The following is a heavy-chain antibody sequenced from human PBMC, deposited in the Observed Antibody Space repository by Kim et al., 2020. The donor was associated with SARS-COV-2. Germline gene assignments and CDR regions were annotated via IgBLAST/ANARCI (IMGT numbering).Heavy chain of an antibody. CDR3: VRGPERGGVRTGFFDY. CDR1: GFAFGTYG. Sequence: GGSLRLSCAASGFAFGTYGMTWVRQAPGKEPEWVSSISGTTCNTFYADSVKGRFTISRDNSKNTMYLQMNSLRVEDTALYYFVRGPERGGVRTGFFDYWGQGTLVTVAS. V-gene: IGHV3-23*01. CDR2: ISGTTCNT. D-gene: IGHD2-8*02. J-gene: IGHJ4*02.